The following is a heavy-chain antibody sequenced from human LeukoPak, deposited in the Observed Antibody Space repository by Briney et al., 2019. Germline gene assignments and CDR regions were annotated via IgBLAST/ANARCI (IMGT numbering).Heavy chain of an antibody. CDR2: ISYDGSNK. CDR3: AKDESGAVAGLTDY. J-gene: IGHJ4*02. V-gene: IGHV3-30*18. CDR1: GFTLSSYG. D-gene: IGHD6-19*01. Sequence: GGSLRLSCAASGFTLSSYGMYWVRQAPGKGLEWVALISYDGSNKYYADSVKGRFTISRDNSKNTLYLQMNSLRAEDTAVYYCAKDESGAVAGLTDYWGQGTLVTVSS.